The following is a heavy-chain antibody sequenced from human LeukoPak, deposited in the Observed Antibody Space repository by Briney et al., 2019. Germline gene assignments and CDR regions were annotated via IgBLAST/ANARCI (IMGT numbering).Heavy chain of an antibody. CDR1: GITFSNSW. CDR2: IKEDDSEK. V-gene: IGHV3-7*01. Sequence: GGSLRLSCVASGITFSNSWMGWALQAPGKGLEWVADIKEDDSEKNYVDSVKGRFTISRDNAKSSLYLQMNSLKADDTAVYYCGRGSGWIFDYWGQGTLVTVSS. D-gene: IGHD6-19*01. CDR3: GRGSGWIFDY. J-gene: IGHJ4*02.